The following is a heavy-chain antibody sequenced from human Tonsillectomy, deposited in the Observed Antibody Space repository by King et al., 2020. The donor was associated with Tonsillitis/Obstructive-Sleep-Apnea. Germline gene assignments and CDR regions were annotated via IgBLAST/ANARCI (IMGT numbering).Heavy chain of an antibody. J-gene: IGHJ6*03. V-gene: IGHV4-59*01. CDR3: AGLYCSSSSCYSHTPYYYYYMDV. CDR1: DGSMSSYY. CDR2: IYNSGST. Sequence: QLQELGPGLVKPPETLSLTCTVSDGSMSSYYWSWIRQPPGKGLEWIGYIYNSGSTKYNPSLKSRVTISVDTSKNQFSLKLSSVTAADTAVYYCAGLYCSSSSCYSHTPYYYYYMDVWGKGTTVTVSS. D-gene: IGHD2-2*01.